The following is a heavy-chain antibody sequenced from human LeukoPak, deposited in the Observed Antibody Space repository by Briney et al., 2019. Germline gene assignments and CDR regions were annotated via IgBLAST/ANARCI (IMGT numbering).Heavy chain of an antibody. J-gene: IGHJ6*03. V-gene: IGHV3-21*01. D-gene: IGHD1-26*01. CDR2: ITSSGTYI. Sequence: PGGSLRLSCAAPGSTFSNYNMNWVRQAPGKAMDWVSSITSSGTYIFYADSVKGRFTISRDNAKNSLYLQMDSLGPEDTAVYYCARDPYSGNYGNDYYYYMDVWGKGTTVTISS. CDR1: GSTFSNYN. CDR3: ARDPYSGNYGNDYYYYMDV.